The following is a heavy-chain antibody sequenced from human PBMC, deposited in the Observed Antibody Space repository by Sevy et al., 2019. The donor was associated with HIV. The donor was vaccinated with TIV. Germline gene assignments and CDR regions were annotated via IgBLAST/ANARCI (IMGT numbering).Heavy chain of an antibody. CDR2: INGAGSYT. CDR1: GFTLSDSW. V-gene: IGHV3-74*01. CDR3: GGGHISSGNLT. D-gene: IGHD3-22*01. J-gene: IGHJ4*02. Sequence: GGSLRLSCATSGFTLSDSWMHWVRQVPGKGPMWVSHINGAGSYTNYADSVKGRFTISRVTAKGTLFLQMNSLRADDRAVYYCGGGHISSGNLTWGQGTLVTVSS.